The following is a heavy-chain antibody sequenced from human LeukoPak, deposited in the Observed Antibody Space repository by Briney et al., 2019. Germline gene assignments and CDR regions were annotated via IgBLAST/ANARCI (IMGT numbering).Heavy chain of an antibody. J-gene: IGHJ5*02. CDR2: IYYSGST. CDR1: GGSISSSSYY. CDR3: ARRYCSSTSCYIGWFDP. Sequence: PSETLSLTCTVPGGSISSSSYYWGWIRQPPGKGLEWIGSIYYSGSTYYNPSLKSRVTISVDTSKNQFSLKLSSVTAADTAVYYCARRYCSSTSCYIGWFDPWGQGTLVTVSS. V-gene: IGHV4-39*01. D-gene: IGHD2-2*02.